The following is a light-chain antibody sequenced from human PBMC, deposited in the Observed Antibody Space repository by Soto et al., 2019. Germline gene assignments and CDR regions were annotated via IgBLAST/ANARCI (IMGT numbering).Light chain of an antibody. Sequence: DIQMTQSPSTLSAAVGDTVTSTCQASQDITNYLNWFQQKPGKAPRLLIYEASRLESGAPSRISGSGSGTEFTLTISSLQPDDFATYYCQQYTNYPWTFGQGTKVDIK. CDR1: QDITNY. J-gene: IGKJ1*01. V-gene: IGKV1-5*03. CDR2: EAS. CDR3: QQYTNYPWT.